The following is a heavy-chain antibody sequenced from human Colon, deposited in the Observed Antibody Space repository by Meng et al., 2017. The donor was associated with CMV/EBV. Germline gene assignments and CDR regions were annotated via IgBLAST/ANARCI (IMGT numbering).Heavy chain of an antibody. V-gene: IGHV3-53*01. Sequence: EGQLVESGGGLIQPGGSLRLSCTALGLTVSSNYMSWVRQALGKGLEWVSVIYSGGTTYYADSVKGRFGISRDNSKNTMYLQMNNLRVEDAALYYCARAHSGSYGDSFDVWGQGTMVTVSS. D-gene: IGHD3-16*01. CDR1: GLTVSSNY. CDR3: ARAHSGSYGDSFDV. J-gene: IGHJ3*01. CDR2: IYSGGTT.